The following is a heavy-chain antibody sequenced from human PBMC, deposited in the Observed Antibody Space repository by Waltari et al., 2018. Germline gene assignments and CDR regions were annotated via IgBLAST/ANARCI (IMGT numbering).Heavy chain of an antibody. D-gene: IGHD3-22*01. CDR2: IYYSGST. CDR1: GGSLSSHY. Sequence: QVQLQESGPGLVKPSETLSLTCTVSGGSLSSHYWSWIRQPPGKGLEWIGYIYYSGSTNYNPSLKSRVTISVDTSKNQFSLKLSSVTAADTAVYYCARYYDSSGFNWFDPWGQGTLVTVSS. V-gene: IGHV4-59*11. CDR3: ARYYDSSGFNWFDP. J-gene: IGHJ5*02.